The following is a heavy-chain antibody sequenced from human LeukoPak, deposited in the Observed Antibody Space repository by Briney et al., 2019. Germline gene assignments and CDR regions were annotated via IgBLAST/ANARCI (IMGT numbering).Heavy chain of an antibody. Sequence: GGSLRLSCAASGFTFSSYGMHWVRQAPGKGLEWVAFIRYDGSNKYYADSVKGRFTISRDNANNLLHLQMNNLRADDTAVYYCARRSGYYWDAFDVWGQGTMVTVSS. D-gene: IGHD3-22*01. CDR1: GFTFSSYG. J-gene: IGHJ3*01. V-gene: IGHV3-30*02. CDR3: ARRSGYYWDAFDV. CDR2: IRYDGSNK.